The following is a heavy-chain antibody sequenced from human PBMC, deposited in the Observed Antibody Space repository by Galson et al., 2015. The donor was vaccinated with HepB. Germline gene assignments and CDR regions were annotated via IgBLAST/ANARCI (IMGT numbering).Heavy chain of an antibody. J-gene: IGHJ4*02. CDR1: GFTFSSYW. CDR3: ARDFRLQSWGPPDY. Sequence: SLRLSCAASGFTFSSYWMSWVRQAPGKGLEWVANIKQDGSEKYYVDSVKGRFTISRDNAKNSLYLQMNSLRAEDTAVYYCARDFRLQSWGPPDYWGQGTLVTVSS. CDR2: IKQDGSEK. D-gene: IGHD5-24*01. V-gene: IGHV3-7*03.